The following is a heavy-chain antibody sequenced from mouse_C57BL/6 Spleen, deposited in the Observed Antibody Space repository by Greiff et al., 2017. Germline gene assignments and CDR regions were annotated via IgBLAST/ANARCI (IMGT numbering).Heavy chain of an antibody. J-gene: IGHJ2*01. V-gene: IGHV1-62-2*01. CDR3: ARHEELVYYFDY. CDR2: FYPGSGSI. CDR1: GYTFTEYT. Sequence: VKLMESGAELVKPGASVKLSCKASGYTFTEYTIHWVKQRSGQGLEWIGWFYPGSGSIKYNEKFKDKATLTADKSSSTVYMELSRLTSEDSAVYFCARHEELVYYFDYWGQGTTLTVSS. D-gene: IGHD4-1*01.